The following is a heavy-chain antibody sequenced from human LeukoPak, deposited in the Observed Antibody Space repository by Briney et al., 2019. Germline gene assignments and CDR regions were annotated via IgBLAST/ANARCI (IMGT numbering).Heavy chain of an antibody. D-gene: IGHD3-10*01. Sequence: PGGSLRLSCAASGFTFSSYSMNWVRQAPGKGLEWVSYISSSSSTIYYADSVKGRFAISRDNAKNSLYLQMNSLRAEDTAVYYCAKDYYGSQSHFTPYGMDVWGQGTTVTVSS. CDR3: AKDYYGSQSHFTPYGMDV. V-gene: IGHV3-48*04. CDR1: GFTFSSYS. J-gene: IGHJ6*02. CDR2: ISSSSSTI.